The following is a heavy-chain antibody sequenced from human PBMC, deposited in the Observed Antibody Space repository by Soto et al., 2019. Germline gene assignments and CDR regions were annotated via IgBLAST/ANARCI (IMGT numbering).Heavy chain of an antibody. Sequence: EVQLLESGGGLVQPGGSLRLSCAASGFTFSSYAMSWVRQAPGKGREWVSVISGSGDSTYYADSVRGRFTISRDNSNNTLYLQMNSPRAEDTAVYYCAKDRDGAAAGPTKFYGMDVWGQGTTVTVSS. CDR1: GFTFSSYA. D-gene: IGHD6-13*01. V-gene: IGHV3-23*01. CDR2: ISGSGDST. J-gene: IGHJ6*02. CDR3: AKDRDGAAAGPTKFYGMDV.